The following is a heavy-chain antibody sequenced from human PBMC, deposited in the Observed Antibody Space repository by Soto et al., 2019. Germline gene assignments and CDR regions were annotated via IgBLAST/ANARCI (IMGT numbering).Heavy chain of an antibody. CDR2: ISSSSSYI. J-gene: IGHJ6*02. Sequence: PGGSLRLSAAASGLTFSSYSINWVRQAPGKGLEWVSSISSSSSYIYYAQSVKGRFTISRDNAKNSLYLQMNSLRAEDTAVYYCASPHHNCSSTSCYLPGDVWGQGTTVTVSS. D-gene: IGHD2-2*01. V-gene: IGHV3-21*01. CDR1: GLTFSSYS. CDR3: ASPHHNCSSTSCYLPGDV.